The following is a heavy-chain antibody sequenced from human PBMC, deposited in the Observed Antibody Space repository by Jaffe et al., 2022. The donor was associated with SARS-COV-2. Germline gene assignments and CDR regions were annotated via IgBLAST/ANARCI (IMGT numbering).Heavy chain of an antibody. CDR2: IKQDGSEK. Sequence: EVQLVESGGGLVQPGGSLRLSCAASGFTFSSYWMSWVRQAPGKGLEWVANIKQDGSEKYYVDSVKGRFTISRDNAKNSLYLQMNSLRAEDTAVYYCASMRASSEVVVAARDDAFDIWGQGTMVTVSS. CDR1: GFTFSSYW. J-gene: IGHJ3*02. CDR3: ASMRASSEVVVAARDDAFDI. D-gene: IGHD2-15*01. V-gene: IGHV3-7*03.